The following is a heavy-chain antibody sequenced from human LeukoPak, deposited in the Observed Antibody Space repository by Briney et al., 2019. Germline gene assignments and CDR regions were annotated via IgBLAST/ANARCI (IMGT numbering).Heavy chain of an antibody. CDR1: GFTFSSYS. Sequence: PGGSLRLSCAASGFTFSSYSMNWVRQAPGKGLEWVSFISGSSGYIYYADSVKGRFTISRDNAKNSLYLQMNSLRAEDTAVYYCARDLGPVDTAMRWGQGTLVTVSS. D-gene: IGHD5-18*01. V-gene: IGHV3-21*01. CDR2: ISGSSGYI. CDR3: ARDLGPVDTAMR. J-gene: IGHJ4*02.